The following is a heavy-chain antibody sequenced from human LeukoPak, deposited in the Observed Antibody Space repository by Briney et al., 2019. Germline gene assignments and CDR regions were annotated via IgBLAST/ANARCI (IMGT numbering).Heavy chain of an antibody. CDR2: ISGSGGST. J-gene: IGHJ4*02. CDR3: ARDLGYPKYSDY. D-gene: IGHD5-12*01. Sequence: PGGSLRLSCAASGFTFSSYAMSWVRQAPGKGLEWVSAISGSGGSTYYADSVKGRFTISRDNSKNTLYLQMNSLRAEDTAVYYCARDLGYPKYSDYWGQGTLVTVSS. V-gene: IGHV3-23*01. CDR1: GFTFSSYA.